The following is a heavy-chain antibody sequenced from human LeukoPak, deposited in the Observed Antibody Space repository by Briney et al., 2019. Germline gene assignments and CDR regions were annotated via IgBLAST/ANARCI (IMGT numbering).Heavy chain of an antibody. J-gene: IGHJ3*02. CDR1: GFTFSSYW. CDR3: ARRNPLTQDAFDI. V-gene: IGHV3-7*03. D-gene: IGHD2-21*02. CDR2: IKQDGSET. Sequence: GGSLRLSCAASGFTFSSYWLSWVRQAPTKGLEWVANIKQDGSETYYVDSVKGRFTISRDNAKNSLFLQMDSLKASDTAMYYCARRNPLTQDAFDIWGQGTMVIVSS.